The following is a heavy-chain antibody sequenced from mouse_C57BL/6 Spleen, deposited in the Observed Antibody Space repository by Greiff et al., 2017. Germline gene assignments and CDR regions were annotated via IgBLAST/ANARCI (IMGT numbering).Heavy chain of an antibody. CDR3: ARLGKNGNYWYFDV. D-gene: IGHD2-1*01. J-gene: IGHJ1*03. Sequence: SGYTFTDYNMDWVKQSHGKSLEWIGDINPNNGGTIYNQKFKGKATLTVDKSSSTAYMELRSLTSEDTAVYYCARLGKNGNYWYFDVWGTGTTVTVSS. CDR2: INPNNGGT. V-gene: IGHV1-18*01. CDR1: GYTFTDYN.